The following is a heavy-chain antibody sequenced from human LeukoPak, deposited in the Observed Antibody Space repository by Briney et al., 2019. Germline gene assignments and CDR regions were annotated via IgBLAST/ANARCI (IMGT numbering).Heavy chain of an antibody. CDR2: INHSGST. Sequence: PSETLSLTCAVYGGSFSVYYWSWIRQPPRKGLEWIGEINHSGSTNYNPSLKSRVTISVDTSKNQFSLKLSSVTAADTAVYYCARGPYYVWGSYRSTRADAFDIWGQGTMVTVSS. V-gene: IGHV4-34*01. D-gene: IGHD3-16*02. CDR3: ARGPYYVWGSYRSTRADAFDI. J-gene: IGHJ3*02. CDR1: GGSFSVYY.